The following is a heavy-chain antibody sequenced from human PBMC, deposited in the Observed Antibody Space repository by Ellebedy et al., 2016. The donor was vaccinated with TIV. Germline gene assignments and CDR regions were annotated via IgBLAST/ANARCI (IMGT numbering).Heavy chain of an antibody. CDR1: GFSLPGSD. J-gene: IGHJ2*01. D-gene: IGHD3-10*01. Sequence: GESLKISCAASGFSLPGSDLHSVRLPAGKGLEWVSASGAAGDTYYPDSVRGRFTISRESAKNSFYLQMNSLTAGDTAVYYCARGGPGGDNWFFGLWGRGTQVTVSS. CDR3: ARGGPGGDNWFFGL. V-gene: IGHV3-13*01. CDR2: SGAAGDT.